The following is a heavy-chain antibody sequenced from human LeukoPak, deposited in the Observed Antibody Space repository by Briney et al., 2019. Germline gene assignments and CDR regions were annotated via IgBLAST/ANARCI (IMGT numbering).Heavy chain of an antibody. CDR2: IYHSGST. Sequence: SETLSLTCTVSGGSISSGGYYWSWIRQPPGKGLEWIGYIYHSGSTYYNPSLKSRVTISVDTSKNQFSLKLSSVTAADTAVYYCARGRDDAFDIWGQGTMVTVSS. CDR1: GGSISSGGYY. CDR3: ARGRDDAFDI. J-gene: IGHJ3*02. V-gene: IGHV4-30-2*05.